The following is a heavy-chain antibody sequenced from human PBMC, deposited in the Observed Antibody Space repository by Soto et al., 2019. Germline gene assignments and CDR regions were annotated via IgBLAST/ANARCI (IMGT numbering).Heavy chain of an antibody. J-gene: IGHJ6*02. CDR3: ASQGYGSSSYGMDV. CDR1: EFTFSSYS. CDR2: ISSSSSTI. D-gene: IGHD6-6*01. Sequence: PGGSLGLSCAASEFTFSSYSMNWVRQAPGKGLEWVSYISSSSSTIYYADSVKGRFTISRDNAKNSLYLQMNSLRDEDTAVYYCASQGYGSSSYGMDVWGQGTTVPVSS. V-gene: IGHV3-48*02.